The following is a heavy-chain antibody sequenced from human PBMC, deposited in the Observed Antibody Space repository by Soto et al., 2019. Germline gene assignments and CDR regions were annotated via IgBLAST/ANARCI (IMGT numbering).Heavy chain of an antibody. CDR2: INPNSGGT. CDR3: ARGDILTGYYFDY. CDR1: GYTFTGYY. D-gene: IGHD3-9*01. J-gene: IGHJ4*02. V-gene: IGHV1-2*02. Sequence: ASVKVSCKASGYTFTGYYMHWVRQAPGQGLEWMGWINPNSGGTNYAQKFQGRVTMTRDTSISTAYMELSRLRSDDTAVYYCARGDILTGYYFDYWGQGTLGTVSS.